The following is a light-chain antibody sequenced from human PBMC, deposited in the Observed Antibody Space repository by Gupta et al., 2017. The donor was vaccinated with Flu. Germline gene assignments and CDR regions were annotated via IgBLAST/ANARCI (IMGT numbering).Light chain of an antibody. V-gene: IGKV3-15*01. J-gene: IGKJ1*01. CDR3: QQYNNWRPYT. Sequence: EIVMTQSPATLSVSPGERATLSCRASQSVSSNLAWYQQKPGQAPRLLFYGASIRATGVPARFSGSGYGTEFTLTISSRQSEDFAVYYCQQYNNWRPYTFGQGTKVEIK. CDR2: GAS. CDR1: QSVSSN.